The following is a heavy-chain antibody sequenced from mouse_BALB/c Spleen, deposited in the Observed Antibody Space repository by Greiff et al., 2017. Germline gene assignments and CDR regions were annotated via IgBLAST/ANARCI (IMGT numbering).Heavy chain of an antibody. V-gene: IGHV5-6-3*01. Sequence: DVQLVESGGGLVQPGGSLKLSCAASGFTFSSYGMSWVRQTPDKRLELVATINSNGGSTYYPDSVKGRFTISRYNAKNTLYLQMSSLKSEDTAMYYCARDEGNWYFDVWGAGTTVTVSS. J-gene: IGHJ1*01. CDR1: GFTFSSYG. CDR3: ARDEGNWYFDV. CDR2: INSNGGST.